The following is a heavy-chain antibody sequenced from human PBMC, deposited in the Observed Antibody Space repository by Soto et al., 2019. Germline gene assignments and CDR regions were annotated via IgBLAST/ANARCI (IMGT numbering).Heavy chain of an antibody. V-gene: IGHV3-48*02. CDR2: ITSSSDTI. J-gene: IGHJ6*02. D-gene: IGHD3-22*01. CDR3: ARVVVVIPPGYYYAMDV. CDR1: GFTFSSFH. Sequence: GGSLRLSYAASGFTFSSFHMNWVRQAPGRGLEWVAYITSSSDTIYYSDSVKGRFTISRDNGKNSLFLQMNSLRDEDTAVYYCARVVVVIPPGYYYAMDVWGQGTTVTVSS.